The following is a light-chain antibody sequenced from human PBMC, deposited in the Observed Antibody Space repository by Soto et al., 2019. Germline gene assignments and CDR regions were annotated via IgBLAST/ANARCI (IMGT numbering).Light chain of an antibody. J-gene: IGLJ1*01. Sequence: QSVLTQPASVSGSPGQSIAISCPGTSSDVGIYNYVSWYQQHPGKVPKLIIYEVTNRPSGVSNRFSGSKSGNTASLIISGLQSEDEADYYCTSYTTSSTRVFGTGTKLTVL. CDR1: SSDVGIYNY. V-gene: IGLV2-14*01. CDR2: EVT. CDR3: TSYTTSSTRV.